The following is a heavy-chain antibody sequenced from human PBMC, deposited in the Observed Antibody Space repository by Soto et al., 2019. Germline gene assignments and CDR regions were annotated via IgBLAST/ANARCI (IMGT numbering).Heavy chain of an antibody. CDR1: GGTFSSYA. Sequence: SVKVSCKASGGTFSSYAISWVRQAPGQGLEWMGGIIPIFGTANYAQKFQGRVTITADESTSTAYMELSSLRSGDTAVYYCARDDYGRNEIDYWGQGTLVTVSS. D-gene: IGHD4-17*01. J-gene: IGHJ4*02. CDR2: IIPIFGTA. V-gene: IGHV1-69*13. CDR3: ARDDYGRNEIDY.